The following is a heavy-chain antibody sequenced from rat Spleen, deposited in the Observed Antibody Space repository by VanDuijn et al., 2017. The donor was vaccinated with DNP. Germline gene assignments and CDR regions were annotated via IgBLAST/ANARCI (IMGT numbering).Heavy chain of an antibody. D-gene: IGHD1-1*01. CDR1: GFSLTTYS. Sequence: QVQLKESGPGLVRPSETLSLTCTVSGFSLTTYSIFWVRQPPGKGPEWMGRMWYDGDTAYNSVLKSRLSLSRDTSRNQVFLIMNSLQTDDSGTYYCARGTPTGAMDAWGRGTSITVSS. CDR2: MWYDGDT. CDR3: ARGTPTGAMDA. J-gene: IGHJ4*01. V-gene: IGHV2-34*01.